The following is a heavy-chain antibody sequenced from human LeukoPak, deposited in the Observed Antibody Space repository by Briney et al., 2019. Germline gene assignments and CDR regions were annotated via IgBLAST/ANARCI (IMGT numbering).Heavy chain of an antibody. CDR2: INWNGGST. CDR3: ARESSSSWYDYCYYMDV. D-gene: IGHD6-13*01. V-gene: IGHV3-20*04. J-gene: IGHJ6*03. CDR1: GFTFSSYA. Sequence: PGGSLRLSCATSGFTFSSYAMSWVRQAPGKGLEWVSGINWNGGSTGYADSVKGRFTISRDNAKNSLYLQMNSLRAEDTALYYCARESSSSWYDYCYYMDVWGKGTTVTVSS.